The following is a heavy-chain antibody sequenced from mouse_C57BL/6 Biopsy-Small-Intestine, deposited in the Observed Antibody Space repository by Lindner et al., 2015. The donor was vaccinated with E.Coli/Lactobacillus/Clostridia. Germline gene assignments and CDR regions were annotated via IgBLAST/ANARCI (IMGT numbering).Heavy chain of an antibody. CDR3: ARGREMDY. J-gene: IGHJ4*01. Sequence: VQLQESGPVLVKPGASVKMSCKASGYTFTDYYMNWVKQSHGKSLEWIGFINPYNGGTSYNQNFKVKATLTVDKSSSTAYMELNSLTSEDSAVYYCARGREMDYWGQGTSVTVSS. CDR1: GYTFTDYY. V-gene: IGHV1-19*01. CDR2: INPYNGGT.